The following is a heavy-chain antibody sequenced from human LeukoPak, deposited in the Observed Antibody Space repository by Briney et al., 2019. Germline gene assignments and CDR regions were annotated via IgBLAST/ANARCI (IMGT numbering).Heavy chain of an antibody. CDR2: ISWNSGSI. V-gene: IGHV3-9*01. CDR3: AKDNYYDILTGYHNYFDY. Sequence: GGSLRLSCAASGFTFDDYAMHWVRQAPGKGLEWVSGISWNSGSIGYADSVKGRFTISRDNAKNSLYLQMNSLRAEDTALYYCAKDNYYDILTGYHNYFDYWGQGTLVTVSS. D-gene: IGHD3-9*01. CDR1: GFTFDDYA. J-gene: IGHJ4*02.